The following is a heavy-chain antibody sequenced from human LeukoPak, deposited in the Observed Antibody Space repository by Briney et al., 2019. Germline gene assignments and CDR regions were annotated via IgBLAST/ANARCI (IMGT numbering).Heavy chain of an antibody. CDR1: GXSITNTNY. CDR3: ARQQNGAAARPWWFDP. Sequence: PSETLSLTCGVSGXSITNTNYWTWVRQPPGKGLEWIGEVNLQGSTNYNPSLMGRVAIAVDTSENHISLQLTSVTAADTAVYYCARQQNGAAARPWWFDPWGQGTLVTVSS. D-gene: IGHD6-6*01. V-gene: IGHV4-4*02. J-gene: IGHJ5*02. CDR2: VNLQGST.